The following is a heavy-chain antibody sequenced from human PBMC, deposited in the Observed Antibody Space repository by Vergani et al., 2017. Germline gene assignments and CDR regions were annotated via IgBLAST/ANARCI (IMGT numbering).Heavy chain of an antibody. Sequence: EVELVDSGGKVVRPGGSLRLSCVASVFRFDQYGMMWVRQSPGKGPEWVAGISFNGLTVGYSESVEGRFTISRDNSKKSLFLQMSNVRAEDTASYHCARGGLYSVYYFMSVWGNGTTVKVSS. D-gene: IGHD3-10*01. CDR2: ISFNGLTV. V-gene: IGHV3-20*01. CDR3: ARGGLYSVYYFMSV. CDR1: VFRFDQYG. J-gene: IGHJ6*04.